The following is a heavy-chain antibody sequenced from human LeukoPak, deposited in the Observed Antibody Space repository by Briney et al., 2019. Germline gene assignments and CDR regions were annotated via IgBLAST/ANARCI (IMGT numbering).Heavy chain of an antibody. CDR3: ARRIAAAGTYGMDV. Sequence: ASVKVSCKASGYTFTSYGISWVRQAPGQGLEGMGRISAKNGDTKYAQKFQGRVTMTTDTSKSTAYMELRSLRSDDTAVYYCARRIAAAGTYGMDVWGQGTTVTVSS. CDR2: ISAKNGDT. V-gene: IGHV1-18*01. CDR1: GYTFTSYG. D-gene: IGHD6-13*01. J-gene: IGHJ6*02.